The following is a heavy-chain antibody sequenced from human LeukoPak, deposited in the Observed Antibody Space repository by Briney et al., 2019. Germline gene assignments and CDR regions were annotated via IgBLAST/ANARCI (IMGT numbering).Heavy chain of an antibody. J-gene: IGHJ6*02. CDR3: AKGTEYGMDV. V-gene: IGHV3-30*18. Sequence: CVAVISYYGTNKYYAHSVTGRFTISRDNSKDTLYLQMNSLRAEDTAVYYCAKGTEYGMDVWGQGTTVSVSS. CDR2: ISYYGTNK.